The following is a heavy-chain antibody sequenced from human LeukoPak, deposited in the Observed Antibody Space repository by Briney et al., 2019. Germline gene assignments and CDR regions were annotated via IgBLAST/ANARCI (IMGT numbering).Heavy chain of an antibody. CDR2: ISSSSSYI. CDR3: ARVPLWFGDDGGN. CDR1: GFTFSSYS. V-gene: IGHV3-21*01. Sequence: PGGSLRLSCAASGFTFSSYSMNWVRQAPGKGLEWVSSISSSSSYIYYADSVKGRFTVSRDNAKNSLYLQMNSLRAEDTAVYYCARVPLWFGDDGGNWGQGTLVTVSS. J-gene: IGHJ4*02. D-gene: IGHD3-10*01.